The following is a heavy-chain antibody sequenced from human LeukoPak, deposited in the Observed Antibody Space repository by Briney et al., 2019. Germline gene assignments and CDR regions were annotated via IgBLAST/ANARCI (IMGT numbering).Heavy chain of an antibody. CDR2: IYNTGST. J-gene: IGHJ4*02. D-gene: IGHD3-22*01. CDR1: GGSIKNYY. V-gene: IGHV4-4*07. CDR3: ARRSYDGAYFDY. Sequence: SETLSLTCTVSGGSIKNYYWSWIRQPAGKGLEWIGRIYNTGSTNYNPSLKSRVTMSVDTSKNQFSLKLSSVTAADTAVYYCARRSYDGAYFDYWGQGTLVTVSS.